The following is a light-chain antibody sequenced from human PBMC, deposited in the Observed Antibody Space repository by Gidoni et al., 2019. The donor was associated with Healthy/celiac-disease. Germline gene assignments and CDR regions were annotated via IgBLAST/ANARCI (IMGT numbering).Light chain of an antibody. CDR2: GAS. Sequence: EIVMTQSPATLSVSPGERATLSCRASQSVSSNLAWYQQKPGQAPRLLIYGASTRATGIPARFSGSGSGTEFTLTISSLQSEDFAVYYCQSPFGHGTKVEIK. V-gene: IGKV3-15*01. CDR1: QSVSSN. CDR3: QSP. J-gene: IGKJ1*01.